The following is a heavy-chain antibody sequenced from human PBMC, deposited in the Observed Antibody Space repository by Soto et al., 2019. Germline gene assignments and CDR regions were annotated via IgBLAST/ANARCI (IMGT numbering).Heavy chain of an antibody. V-gene: IGHV1-18*01. J-gene: IGHJ4*02. CDR1: GYTFTSYG. D-gene: IGHD6-6*01. CDR3: ARVPPLEYSSSPEIDY. Sequence: ASVKVSCKASGYTFTSYGISWVRQAPGQGLEWMGWISAYNGNTNYAQKLQGRVTMTTDTSTSTAYMELRSLRSDDTAVYYCARVPPLEYSSSPEIDYWGQGTLVTVSS. CDR2: ISAYNGNT.